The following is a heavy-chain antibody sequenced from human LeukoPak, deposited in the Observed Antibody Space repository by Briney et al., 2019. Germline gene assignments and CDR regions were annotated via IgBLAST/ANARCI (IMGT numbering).Heavy chain of an antibody. CDR1: GGSISSYY. J-gene: IGHJ4*02. Sequence: SETLSLTCIVSGGSISSYYWTWIRQPPGKGLEWIGYIYYNGSTNYNPSLKSRVTISVDTSKNQFSLKLNSVTAADTAVYYCARQSRGIAVAGLDYWGQRILVTVSS. CDR3: ARQSRGIAVAGLDY. CDR2: IYYNGST. D-gene: IGHD6-19*01. V-gene: IGHV4-59*08.